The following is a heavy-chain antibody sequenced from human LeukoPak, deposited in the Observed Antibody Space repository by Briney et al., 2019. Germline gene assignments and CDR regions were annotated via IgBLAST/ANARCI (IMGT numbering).Heavy chain of an antibody. Sequence: SETLSLTCTVSGGSISSGDYYWSWIRQPPGKGLEWIGYVYYSGSTYYDPSLKSRVTISVDTSKNQFSLKLSSVTAADTAVYYCARERSFRLFDPWGQGTLVTVS. CDR2: VYYSGST. CDR1: GGSISSGDYY. J-gene: IGHJ5*02. V-gene: IGHV4-30-4*01. CDR3: ARERSFRLFDP. D-gene: IGHD1-26*01.